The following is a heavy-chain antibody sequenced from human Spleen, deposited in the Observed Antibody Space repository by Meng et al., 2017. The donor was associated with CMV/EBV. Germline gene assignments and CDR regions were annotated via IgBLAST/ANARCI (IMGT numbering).Heavy chain of an antibody. Sequence: GESLKISCAASGFTFSSYWMSWVRQAPGKGLEWVANIKQDGSEKYYVDSVKGRFTISRDNAKNSLYLQMNSLRAEDTAVYYCARDEALRVGGRYYYYGLDVWGQGTTVTVSS. CDR3: ARDEALRVGGRYYYYGLDV. CDR1: GFTFSSYW. J-gene: IGHJ6*02. CDR2: IKQDGSEK. V-gene: IGHV3-7*01.